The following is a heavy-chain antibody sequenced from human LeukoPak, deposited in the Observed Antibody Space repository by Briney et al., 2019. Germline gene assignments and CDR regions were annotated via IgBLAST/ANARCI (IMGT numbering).Heavy chain of an antibody. V-gene: IGHV1-69*13. Sequence: ASVKVSCKASGGTFSSYAISWVRQAPGQGLEWMGGIIRIFGTANYAQKFQGRVTITADESTSTAYMELSSLRSEDTAVYYCAGGQGGSSWPRPYSYGMDVWGQGTTVTVSS. J-gene: IGHJ6*02. CDR1: GGTFSSYA. CDR3: AGGQGGSSWPRPYSYGMDV. CDR2: IIRIFGTA. D-gene: IGHD6-13*01.